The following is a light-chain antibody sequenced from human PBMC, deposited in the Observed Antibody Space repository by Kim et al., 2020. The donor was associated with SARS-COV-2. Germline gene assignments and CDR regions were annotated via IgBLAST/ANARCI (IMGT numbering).Light chain of an antibody. CDR2: YDS. V-gene: IGLV3-21*04. J-gene: IGLJ3*02. CDR3: QVWDSSSDHWV. Sequence: APGKTARITCGGNNIGSKSVHWYQQTPGLAPVLVIYYDSDRPSGIPERFAGSNSGNTATLTISRVEAGDEADYYCQVWDSSSDHWVFGGGTQLTVL. CDR1: NIGSKS.